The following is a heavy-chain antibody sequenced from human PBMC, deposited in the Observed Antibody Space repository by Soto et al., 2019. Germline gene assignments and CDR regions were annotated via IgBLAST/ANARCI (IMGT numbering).Heavy chain of an antibody. CDR1: GYTFTSYV. CDR2: ISAYNGNT. D-gene: IGHD3-22*01. J-gene: IGHJ4*02. CDR3: ARLDRRYYYDSSGRNYFDY. Sequence: ASVKVSCKASGYTFTSYVISWVRQAPGQGLEWMGWISAYNGNTNYAQKLKSRVTMTTDTSTSTAYMELRSLRSDDTAVYYCARLDRRYYYDSSGRNYFDYWGQGTLVTVSS. V-gene: IGHV1-18*04.